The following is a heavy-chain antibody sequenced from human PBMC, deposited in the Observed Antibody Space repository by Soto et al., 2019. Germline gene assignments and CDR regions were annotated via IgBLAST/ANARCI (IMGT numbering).Heavy chain of an antibody. CDR1: GFTFSSYA. CDR3: ARVMGITIFGVVMNDAFDI. V-gene: IGHV3-23*01. J-gene: IGHJ3*02. D-gene: IGHD3-3*01. CDR2: IRSGGSP. Sequence: GGSLRLSCAASGFTFSSYAMSWVRQAPGKGLEWVSAIRSGGSPFYADSVKGRFTISRDNSKNTLYLQMNSLKAEDTAVYYCARVMGITIFGVVMNDAFDIWGQGTMVTVSS.